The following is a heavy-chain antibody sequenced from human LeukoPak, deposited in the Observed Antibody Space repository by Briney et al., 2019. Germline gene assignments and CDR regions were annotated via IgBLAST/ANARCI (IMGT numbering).Heavy chain of an antibody. CDR2: IHSDGSST. D-gene: IGHD3/OR15-3a*01. V-gene: IGHV3-74*01. Sequence: GASLTLSCAPSGLTFSSYWMHWVRQASGKVLVWVASIHSDGSSTSYADSVKGRFTISRDNAKNTLYLQMNSLRAEDTAVYYCARDGLDFDYWGQGTLVTVSS. CDR3: ARDGLDFDY. CDR1: GLTFSSYW. J-gene: IGHJ4*02.